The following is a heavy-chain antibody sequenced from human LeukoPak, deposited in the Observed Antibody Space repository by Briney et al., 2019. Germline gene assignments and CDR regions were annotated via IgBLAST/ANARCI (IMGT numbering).Heavy chain of an antibody. D-gene: IGHD5-12*01. CDR3: ARDPYSGDYGPYYYYYMDV. CDR2: ITTSSSYV. V-gene: IGHV3-21*01. J-gene: IGHJ6*03. Sequence: GGSLRLSCVASGFTFSNHYMTWIRQAPGKGLEWVSSITTSSSYVFYADSVRGRFTISRDNAENSLYLQMDNLRDEDTAVYYCARDPYSGDYGPYYYYYMDVWGKGTTVTVSS. CDR1: GFTFSNHY.